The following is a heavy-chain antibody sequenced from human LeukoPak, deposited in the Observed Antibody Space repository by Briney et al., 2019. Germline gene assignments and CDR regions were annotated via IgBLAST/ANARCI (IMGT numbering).Heavy chain of an antibody. V-gene: IGHV3-30-3*01. CDR2: ISYDGSSN. CDR1: GFTFSSYA. CDR3: ARDGVTTDDSPTFDY. D-gene: IGHD4-17*01. J-gene: IGHJ4*02. Sequence: GGSLRLSCAASGFTFSSYALHWVRLAPGKGLEWVAVISYDGSSNYYADSVKGRFTISRDNSQNTLYLQMNSLRAEDTAVYYCARDGVTTDDSPTFDYWGQGTLVTVSS.